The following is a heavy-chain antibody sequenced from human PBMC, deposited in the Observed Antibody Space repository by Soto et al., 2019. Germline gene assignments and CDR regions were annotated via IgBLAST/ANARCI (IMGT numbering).Heavy chain of an antibody. V-gene: IGHV1-69*02. J-gene: IGHJ4*02. CDR1: GGTFSSYT. CDR3: ARRYGDYNGCD. D-gene: IGHD4-17*01. Sequence: QVQLVQSGAEVKKPGSSVKVSCKASGGTFSSYTINWVRQAPGQGLEWVGRIIPILGIANYTQKFQGRVTIIADKCASTDYMEQRRLSSEDTAVYYWARRYGDYNGCDWCRVTLVTLSS. CDR2: IIPILGIA.